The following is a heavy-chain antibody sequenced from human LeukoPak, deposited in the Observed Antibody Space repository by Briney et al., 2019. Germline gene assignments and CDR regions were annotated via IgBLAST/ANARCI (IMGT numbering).Heavy chain of an antibody. CDR3: AKVHFGDYSPYAFDI. CDR2: ISWNSGSI. J-gene: IGHJ3*02. V-gene: IGHV3-9*01. CDR1: GFTFDDYA. D-gene: IGHD4-17*01. Sequence: GGSLRLSCAASGFTFDDYAMHWVRQAPGKGLEWVSGISWNSGSIGYADSVKGRFTISRDNAKNSLYLQMNSLRAEDTALYYCAKVHFGDYSPYAFDIWGQGTMVTVSS.